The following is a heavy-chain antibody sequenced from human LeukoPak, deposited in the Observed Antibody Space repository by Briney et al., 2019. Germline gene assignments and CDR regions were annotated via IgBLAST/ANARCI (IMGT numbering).Heavy chain of an antibody. CDR3: ARESLGGLKYFDD. V-gene: IGHV1-2*02. CDR1: GYTFTGYY. D-gene: IGHD3-16*01. Sequence: ASVKVSCKASGYTFTGYYMHWVRQAPGQGLEWMGWINPNSGGTNYAQKFQGRVTMTRDTSISTAYMELSRLRSDDTAVYSCARESLGGLKYFDDWGQGTLVTVSS. J-gene: IGHJ4*02. CDR2: INPNSGGT.